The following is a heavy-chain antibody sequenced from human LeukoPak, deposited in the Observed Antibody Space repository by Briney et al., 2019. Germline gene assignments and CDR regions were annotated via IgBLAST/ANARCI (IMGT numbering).Heavy chain of an antibody. V-gene: IGHV4-59*01. J-gene: IGHJ4*02. CDR3: ARDNYGDEKTN. CDR2: IYYSGST. CDR1: GGSISSYY. D-gene: IGHD4-17*01. Sequence: SETLSLTCTVSGGSISSYYWSWIRQPPGKGLEWIGYIYYSGSTNYNPSLKSRVTISVDRSKNQFSLKLSSVTAADTAVYYCARDNYGDEKTNWGQGTLVTVSS.